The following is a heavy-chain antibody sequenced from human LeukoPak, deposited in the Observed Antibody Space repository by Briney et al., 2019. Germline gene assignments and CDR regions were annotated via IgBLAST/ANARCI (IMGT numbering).Heavy chain of an antibody. CDR2: IYPGDSDT. CDR3: ARYCSGGTCSP. D-gene: IGHD2-15*01. Sequence: PGESLKISCKGSGYSFTTNWIGWVRQMPGKGLEWMGIIYPGDSDTRYSPSLQAQVTISADKPTSTAYLQWSTVKASDTAMYCCARYCSGGTCSPWGQGTLVTVSS. CDR1: GYSFTTNW. J-gene: IGHJ4*02. V-gene: IGHV5-51*01.